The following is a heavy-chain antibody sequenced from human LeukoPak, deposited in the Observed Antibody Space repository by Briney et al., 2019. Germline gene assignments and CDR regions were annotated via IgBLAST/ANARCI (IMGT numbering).Heavy chain of an antibody. Sequence: SGTLSLTCAVSGGSISSSNWWSWVRQPPGKGLEWIGEIYHSGSTNYNPSLKSRVTISVDKPKNQFSLKLSSVTAADTAVYYCARDLRFLSHYYYGMDVWGQGTTVTVSS. CDR2: IYHSGST. D-gene: IGHD3-3*01. V-gene: IGHV4-4*02. J-gene: IGHJ6*02. CDR3: ARDLRFLSHYYYGMDV. CDR1: GGSISSSNW.